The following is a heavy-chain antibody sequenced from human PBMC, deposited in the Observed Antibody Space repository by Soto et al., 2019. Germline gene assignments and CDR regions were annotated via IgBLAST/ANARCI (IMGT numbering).Heavy chain of an antibody. J-gene: IGHJ6*03. D-gene: IGHD3-3*01. CDR2: IYSGGST. V-gene: IGHV3-66*01. CDR3: ARGQYYDFWSGYYTSYYIDV. Sequence: GGSLRLSCAASGFTVSSNYMSWVRQAPGKGLEWVSVIYSGGSTYYADSVKGRFTISRDNSKNTLYLQMNSLRAEDTAVYYCARGQYYDFWSGYYTSYYIDVWGKGTTVTVS. CDR1: GFTVSSNY.